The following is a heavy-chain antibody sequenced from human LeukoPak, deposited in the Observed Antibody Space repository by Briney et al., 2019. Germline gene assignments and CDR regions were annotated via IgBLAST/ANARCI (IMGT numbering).Heavy chain of an antibody. CDR1: GYTFTSYG. V-gene: IGHV1-18*01. CDR3: ARDLYYYCSGGSCYGVNWFDP. CDR2: INSYNGNT. Sequence: ASVKVSCKASGYTFTSYGISWVRQAPGQGLEWVGWINSYNGNTNYAQKLQGRVTMTTDTSTSTAYMELRSLRSDDTAVYYCARDLYYYCSGGSCYGVNWFDPWGQGTLVTVSS. D-gene: IGHD2-15*01. J-gene: IGHJ5*02.